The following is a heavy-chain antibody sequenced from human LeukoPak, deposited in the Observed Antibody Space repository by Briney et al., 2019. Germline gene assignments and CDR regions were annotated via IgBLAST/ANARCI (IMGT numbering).Heavy chain of an antibody. V-gene: IGHV1-3*01. D-gene: IGHD1-26*01. Sequence: ASVKVSCKASGYTLTSYAMHWVRQAPGQRLEWMGWINAGNGNTKYSQKFQGRVTITRDTSASTAYMELSSLRSEDTAVYYCARAISGSYAGYWGQGTLVTVSS. CDR1: GYTLTSYA. CDR2: INAGNGNT. J-gene: IGHJ4*02. CDR3: ARAISGSYAGY.